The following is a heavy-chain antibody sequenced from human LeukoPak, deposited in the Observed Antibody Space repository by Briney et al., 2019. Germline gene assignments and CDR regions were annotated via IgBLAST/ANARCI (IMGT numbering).Heavy chain of an antibody. V-gene: IGHV1-69*06. CDR2: IIPIFGTA. Sequence: GASVTVSCKVSGYTFTSYGISWVRQAPGQGLEWMGGIIPIFGTASYAQKFQGRVTITADKSTSTAYMELSSLRSEDTAVYYCARDRSGYDFQFDYWGQGTLVTVSS. CDR1: GYTFTSYG. D-gene: IGHD5-12*01. J-gene: IGHJ4*02. CDR3: ARDRSGYDFQFDY.